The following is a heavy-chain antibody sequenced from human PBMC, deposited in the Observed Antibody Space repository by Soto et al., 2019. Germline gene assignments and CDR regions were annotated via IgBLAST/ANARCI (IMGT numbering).Heavy chain of an antibody. Sequence: GGSLRLSCAASGFIFSSYAMHWVRQAPGKGLEWVAVISCDGSNKYYADSVKGRFTISRDNSKNTLYLQMNSLRAEDTAVYYCARDMWFRTSRYYGMDVWGQGTTVTVSS. CDR2: ISCDGSNK. CDR1: GFIFSSYA. CDR3: ARDMWFRTSRYYGMDV. V-gene: IGHV3-30-3*01. D-gene: IGHD2-21*01. J-gene: IGHJ6*02.